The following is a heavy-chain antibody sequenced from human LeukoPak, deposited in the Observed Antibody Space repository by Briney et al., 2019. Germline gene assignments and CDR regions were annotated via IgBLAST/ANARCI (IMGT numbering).Heavy chain of an antibody. J-gene: IGHJ4*02. CDR2: INAGNGNT. Sequence: GASVKVSCKASGYTFTNYAMHWVRQAPGQRPEWMGWINAGNGNTEYSQKFQDRVTITRDISASTAYMELSSLTSEDTAVYYCARGSYYYGSGSFMGSDYWGQGTLVTVPS. D-gene: IGHD3-10*01. CDR1: GYTFTNYA. CDR3: ARGSYYYGSGSFMGSDY. V-gene: IGHV1-3*01.